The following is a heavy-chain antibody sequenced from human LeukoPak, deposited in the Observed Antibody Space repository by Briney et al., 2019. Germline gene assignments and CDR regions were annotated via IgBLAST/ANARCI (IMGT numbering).Heavy chain of an antibody. J-gene: IGHJ4*02. Sequence: ASVKVSCTASGGTFSSSAISWVRPAPGQGLEWMRGIIPIFGTANYAQKFQGRVTITADESTSTAYMEPCSLRSEDTAVYYCARDHRAGGGDWFDYWGQGTLVTVSS. D-gene: IGHD2-21*01. V-gene: IGHV1-69*13. CDR3: ARDHRAGGGDWFDY. CDR2: IIPIFGTA. CDR1: GGTFSSSA.